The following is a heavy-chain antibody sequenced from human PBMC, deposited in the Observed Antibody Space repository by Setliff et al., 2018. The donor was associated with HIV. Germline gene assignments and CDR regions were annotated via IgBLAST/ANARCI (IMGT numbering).Heavy chain of an antibody. Sequence: PSETLSLTCAVSSRSFSAFYWGWIRQPPGKGLEWIGEINPGGSPNYDPFLKSRVTISVDTSENHFSLELRSVNAADTAMYYCATGEHYGSGSYLSWGQGTPVTVSS. CDR3: ATGEHYGSGSYLS. CDR2: INPGGSP. CDR1: SRSFSAFY. J-gene: IGHJ4*02. V-gene: IGHV4-34*01. D-gene: IGHD3-10*01.